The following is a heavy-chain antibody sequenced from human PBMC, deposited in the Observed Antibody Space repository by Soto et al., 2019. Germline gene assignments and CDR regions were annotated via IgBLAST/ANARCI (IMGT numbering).Heavy chain of an antibody. CDR3: AIPRPDASSWYRYFDY. CDR1: GGSFSSSNW. Sequence: LSLTCAVSGGSFSSSNWWSWVRQPPGNGLEWSGEIYHSGSTNYNPSLKRRVTISVDKSKNQFSLKLSSVTAADTAVDYCAIPRPDASSWYRYFDYWGQGTLVTVSS. V-gene: IGHV4-4*02. CDR2: IYHSGST. J-gene: IGHJ4*02. D-gene: IGHD6-13*01.